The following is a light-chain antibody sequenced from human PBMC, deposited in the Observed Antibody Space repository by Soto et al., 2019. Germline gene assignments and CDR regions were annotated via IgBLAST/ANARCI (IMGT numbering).Light chain of an antibody. V-gene: IGKV4-1*01. J-gene: IGKJ1*01. CDR2: WAS. Sequence: DIVMTQSPDSLGVSLGERATINCKSSQSVLYSSNNKNYLAWYQQKPGQPPKLLIYWASTRESGVPDRFSGSGSGTDFTLTISSLQDEDVAVYYCQQYYSTPRTFGQGTKVEIK. CDR3: QQYYSTPRT. CDR1: QSVLYSSNNKNY.